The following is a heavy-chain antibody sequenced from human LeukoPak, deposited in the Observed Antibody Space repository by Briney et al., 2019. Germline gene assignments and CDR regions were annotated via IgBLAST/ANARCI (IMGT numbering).Heavy chain of an antibody. D-gene: IGHD6-19*01. Sequence: SETLTLTCTVSGGSISSYYWSWMRQPPGKGLEWIGYIYYSGSTNYNPSLRSRVTISVDTSKNQFSLKLSSVTAADTAVYYCARDRGRAVAGNDNWFDPWGQGTLVTVSS. J-gene: IGHJ5*02. CDR3: ARDRGRAVAGNDNWFDP. CDR2: IYYSGST. CDR1: GGSISSYY. V-gene: IGHV4-59*12.